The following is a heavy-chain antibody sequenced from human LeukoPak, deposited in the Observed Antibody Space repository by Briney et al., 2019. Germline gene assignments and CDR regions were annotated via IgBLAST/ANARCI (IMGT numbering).Heavy chain of an antibody. CDR3: ARGGYYYGSGSSFAY. CDR2: INHTGST. Sequence: PSETLSLTCAVYGESFTTFYWGWIRQTPGKGLEWIGEINHTGSTNYNPFLKRRVTISIDTSKTQLSLKLTSVTAADTAVYYCARGGYYYGSGSSFAYCGQGTLVTVSS. J-gene: IGHJ4*02. CDR1: GESFTTFY. D-gene: IGHD3-10*01. V-gene: IGHV4-34*01.